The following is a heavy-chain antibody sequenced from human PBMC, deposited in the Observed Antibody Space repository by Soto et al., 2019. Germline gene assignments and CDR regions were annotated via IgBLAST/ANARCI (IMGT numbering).Heavy chain of an antibody. J-gene: IGHJ4*02. CDR1: GFTFRNYA. CDR2: ITGSGDDT. D-gene: IGHD2-2*01. V-gene: IGHV3-23*01. CDR3: AKGSASSSPYYFDY. Sequence: GGSLRLSCTASGFTFRNYAMSWVRQSPGKGLEWVSAITGSGDDTYHADSVKGRFTISRGNTKNTLYLQTNSLKVDDTAVYYWAKGSASSSPYYFDYGGQGTLVTVPS.